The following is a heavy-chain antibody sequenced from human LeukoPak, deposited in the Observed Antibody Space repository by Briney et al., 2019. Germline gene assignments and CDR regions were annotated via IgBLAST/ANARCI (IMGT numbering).Heavy chain of an antibody. CDR1: GGSISSGDYY. CDR2: IYYSGSA. Sequence: SETLSLTCTVSGGSISSGDYYWSWIRQPPGKGLEWIGYIYYSGSAYYNPSLKSRVTISVDTSKNQFSLKLSSVTAADTAVYYCAREQLELRGWFDPWGQGTLVSVSS. CDR3: AREQLELRGWFDP. V-gene: IGHV4-30-4*01. D-gene: IGHD1-7*01. J-gene: IGHJ5*02.